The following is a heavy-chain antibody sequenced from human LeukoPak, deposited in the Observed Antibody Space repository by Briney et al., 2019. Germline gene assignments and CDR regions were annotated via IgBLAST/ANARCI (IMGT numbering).Heavy chain of an antibody. CDR3: ARSLIAVAGGDDY. CDR1: GYTFTGYY. V-gene: IGHV1-2*02. CDR2: INPNSGGT. D-gene: IGHD6-19*01. Sequence: ASVKVSCKASGYTFTGYYMHWVRQAPGQGLEWMGWINPNSGGTNYAQKFQGRVTMTRDTSISTAYMELSRLRSDDTAVYYCARSLIAVAGGDDYWGQGTLVTVSS. J-gene: IGHJ4*02.